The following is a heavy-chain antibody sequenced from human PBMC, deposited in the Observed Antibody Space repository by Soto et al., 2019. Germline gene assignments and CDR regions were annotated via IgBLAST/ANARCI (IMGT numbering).Heavy chain of an antibody. J-gene: IGHJ6*02. CDR2: INHSVST. CDR3: ARGQLRMDSYGSGSYSYYYYGMDV. V-gene: IGHV4-34*01. Sequence: SETLSLTCAVYGGSFSGYYWSWIRQPPGKGLEWIGEINHSVSTNYNPSLKSRVTISVDTSKNQFSLKLSSVTAADTAVYYCARGQLRMDSYGSGSYSYYYYGMDVWGQGTRVTVSS. D-gene: IGHD3-10*01. CDR1: GGSFSGYY.